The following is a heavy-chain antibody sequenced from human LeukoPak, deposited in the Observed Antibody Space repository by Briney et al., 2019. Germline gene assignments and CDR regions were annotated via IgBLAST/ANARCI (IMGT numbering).Heavy chain of an antibody. Sequence: GGSLRLSCAASGFTFSSYAVSWVCQAPGKGLEWVANIKQDGSKKSYVDSVKGRFTISRDNARNSLYLQMNSLRAEDTAIYYCTRVGYIDEGIDYWGQGTLVTVSS. D-gene: IGHD5-24*01. CDR3: TRVGYIDEGIDY. V-gene: IGHV3-7*04. CDR2: IKQDGSKK. J-gene: IGHJ4*02. CDR1: GFTFSSYA.